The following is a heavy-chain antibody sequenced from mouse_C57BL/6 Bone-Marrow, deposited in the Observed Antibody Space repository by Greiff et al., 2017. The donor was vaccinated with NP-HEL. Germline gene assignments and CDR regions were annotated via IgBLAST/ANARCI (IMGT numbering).Heavy chain of an antibody. V-gene: IGHV1-52*01. J-gene: IGHJ3*01. CDR2: IDPSDSVT. Sequence: QVQLQQPGAELVRPGSSVKLSCKASGYTFTSYWMHWVKQRPIQGLEWIGNIDPSDSVTHYNQKFKDKATLTVDKSSSTAYMQLSSLTSEVSAVYYCASYPAQYYGSSYPPWFAYWGQGTLVTVSA. CDR1: GYTFTSYW. D-gene: IGHD1-1*01. CDR3: ASYPAQYYGSSYPPWFAY.